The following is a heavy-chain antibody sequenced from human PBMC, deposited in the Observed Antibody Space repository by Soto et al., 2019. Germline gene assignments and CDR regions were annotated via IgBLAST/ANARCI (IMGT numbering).Heavy chain of an antibody. Sequence: PSETLSLTCTVSGGSISSGGYYWSWIRQHPGKGLEWIGYIYYSGSTYYNPSLKSRVTISVDTSKNQFSLKLSSVTAADTAVYYCARQIGYSGYDDEYFDYWGQGTLVTVSS. J-gene: IGHJ4*02. CDR2: IYYSGST. V-gene: IGHV4-31*03. CDR1: GGSISSGGYY. D-gene: IGHD5-12*01. CDR3: ARQIGYSGYDDEYFDY.